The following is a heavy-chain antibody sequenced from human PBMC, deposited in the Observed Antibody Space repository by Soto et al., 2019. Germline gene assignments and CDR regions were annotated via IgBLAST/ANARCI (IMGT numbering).Heavy chain of an antibody. CDR1: GFTFSRYG. D-gene: IGHD6-19*01. J-gene: IGHJ6*02. V-gene: IGHV3-23*01. CDR2: ITGNAGSK. Sequence: LRLSCAASGFTFSRYGMSWTRQAPGKGLEWVSAITGNAGSKYYADPVQGRFTISRDNSWNTMYLQMNNLRAEDTAVYYCTKDQFSTGWYNDYYYGMDVWGQGTTVTVSS. CDR3: TKDQFSTGWYNDYYYGMDV.